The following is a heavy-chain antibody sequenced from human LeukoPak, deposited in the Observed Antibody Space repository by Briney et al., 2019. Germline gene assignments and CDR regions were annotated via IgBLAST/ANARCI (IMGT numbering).Heavy chain of an antibody. CDR1: GYTFTGYY. CDR3: ARGTALLLWFGELLDIDY. Sequence: ASVKVSCKAPGYTFTGYYMHWVRQAPGQGLEWMGWINPNSGGTNYAQKFQGRVTMTRDTSISTAYMELSRLRSDDTAVYYCARGTALLLWFGELLDIDYWGQGTLVTVSS. CDR2: INPNSGGT. V-gene: IGHV1-2*02. J-gene: IGHJ4*02. D-gene: IGHD3-10*01.